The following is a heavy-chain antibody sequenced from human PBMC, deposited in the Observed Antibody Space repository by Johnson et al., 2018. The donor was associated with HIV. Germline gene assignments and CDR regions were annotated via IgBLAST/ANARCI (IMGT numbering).Heavy chain of an antibody. Sequence: QVKLVESGGGLVQPGRSLRLSCAASGFTFSSYGMHWVRQAPGKGLEWVAFIRYDGSNKYYADSVKGRFTISRDNSKNTLYLQMNSLTNEDTAVYYCTAPSILWRPGAFDIWGQGTMVTVSS. CDR1: GFTFSSYG. J-gene: IGHJ3*02. V-gene: IGHV3-30*02. CDR3: TAPSILWRPGAFDI. D-gene: IGHD2-21*01. CDR2: IRYDGSNK.